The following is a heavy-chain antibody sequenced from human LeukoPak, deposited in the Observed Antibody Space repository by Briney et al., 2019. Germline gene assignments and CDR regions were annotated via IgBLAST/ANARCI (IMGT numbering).Heavy chain of an antibody. CDR3: AKLSLTTVTTTSDY. CDR1: GYTFSSYG. D-gene: IGHD4-17*01. Sequence: GGSLRLSCAASGYTFSSYGMHWVRQAPGKGLEWVAVISYDGSNKYYADSVKGRFTISRDNSKNTLYLQMNSLRAEDTAVYYCAKLSLTTVTTTSDYWGQGPLVTVSS. CDR2: ISYDGSNK. J-gene: IGHJ4*02. V-gene: IGHV3-30*18.